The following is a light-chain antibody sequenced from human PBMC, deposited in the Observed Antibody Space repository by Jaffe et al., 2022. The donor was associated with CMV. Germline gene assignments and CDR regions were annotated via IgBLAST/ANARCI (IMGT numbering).Light chain of an antibody. CDR2: DAS. J-gene: IGKJ1*01. CDR1: QSVGNY. V-gene: IGKV3-11*01. CDR3: QQRSNWPRT. Sequence: EIVLTQSPGTLSLSPGERATLSCRASQSVGNYLAWYRQKPGQAPSLLIYDASNRATGIPPRFSGSGSGTDFTLTISSLEPEDFAVYYCQQRSNWPRTFGQGTKVEIK.